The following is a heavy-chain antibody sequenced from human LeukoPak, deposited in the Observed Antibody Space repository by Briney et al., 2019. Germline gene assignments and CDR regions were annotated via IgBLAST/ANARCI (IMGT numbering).Heavy chain of an antibody. CDR1: GYTFTTYW. D-gene: IGHD6-13*01. J-gene: IGHJ4*02. CDR3: ARRSAAAEYFDY. Sequence: GESLKISCKGSGYTFTTYWIAWVRQMPGKGLEWMGIIYPGDSDTRYSPSFQGQVTISADKSISTAYLQWSSLKASDTAFYYCARRSAAAEYFDYWGQGSLVTVSS. CDR2: IYPGDSDT. V-gene: IGHV5-51*01.